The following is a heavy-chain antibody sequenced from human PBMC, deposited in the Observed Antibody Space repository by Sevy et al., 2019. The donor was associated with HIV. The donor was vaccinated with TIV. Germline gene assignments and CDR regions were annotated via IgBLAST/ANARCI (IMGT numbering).Heavy chain of an antibody. CDR3: ARPRANYVDHYFFYAMDV. D-gene: IGHD4-17*01. CDR2: ISYDGSDT. CDR1: QFNFDTYA. Sequence: GGSLRLSCVASQFNFDTYAIHWVRQAPGKGLEWVALISYDGSDTYYADSVKGRFTVSRDNFKNKLFLQMNSLTTEDTAVYYCARPRANYVDHYFFYAMDVWGQGTTVTVSS. V-gene: IGHV3-30*19. J-gene: IGHJ6*02.